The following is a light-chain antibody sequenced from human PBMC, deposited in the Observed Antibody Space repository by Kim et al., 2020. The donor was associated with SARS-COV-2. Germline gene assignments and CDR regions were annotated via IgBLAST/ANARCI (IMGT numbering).Light chain of an antibody. V-gene: IGKV3-11*01. J-gene: IGKJ5*01. CDR2: EAS. CDR3: QQRVSWPRA. Sequence: EIVLTQSPATLSLSPGERATLSCRASQSVSTLLGWYQQKPGQAPRLLIYEASNRATGIPARFSGSGSGTDFTLTISSLEPEDFAIYYWQQRVSWPRAFGQGTRLEIK. CDR1: QSVSTL.